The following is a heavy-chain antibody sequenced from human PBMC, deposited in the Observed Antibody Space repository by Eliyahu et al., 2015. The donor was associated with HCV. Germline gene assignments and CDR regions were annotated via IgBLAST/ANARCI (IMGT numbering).Heavy chain of an antibody. CDR3: ARSGGSYLAFDY. CDR2: ISXDDGSNE. D-gene: IGHD1-26*01. Sequence: QVELVESGGGVVQPGXSLXLXCXXSGFXFRSYVMHWVRQPPGKGLEWVAVISXDDGSNEDYADSVKGRFTISRDNSKNTLSLQMNSLRGEDTAVYYCARSGGSYLAFDYWGQGMLVAVSS. V-gene: IGHV3-30-3*01. CDR1: GFXFRSYV. J-gene: IGHJ4*02.